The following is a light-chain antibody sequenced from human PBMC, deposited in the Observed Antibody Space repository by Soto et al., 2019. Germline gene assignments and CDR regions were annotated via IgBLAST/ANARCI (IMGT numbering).Light chain of an antibody. V-gene: IGKV3-20*01. Sequence: EVVLTQSPGTLSLSPGERTTLSCRASQSVSSSYLAWYQQKPGQAPRLLIYAASSRATGIPDRFSGSGSGTDFTLTISRLEPEDFAVYYCQQYGSSRWTFGQRTKVEI. CDR3: QQYGSSRWT. CDR2: AAS. CDR1: QSVSSSY. J-gene: IGKJ1*01.